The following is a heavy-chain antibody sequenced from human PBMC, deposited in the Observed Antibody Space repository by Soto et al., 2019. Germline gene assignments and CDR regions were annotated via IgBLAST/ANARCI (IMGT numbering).Heavy chain of an antibody. V-gene: IGHV1-3*04. CDR1: GYTFTNYA. J-gene: IGHJ6*02. CDR2: INTGNSNR. CDR3: AREGVAPYYYYGMDV. D-gene: IGHD5-12*01. Sequence: ASVKVSCKASGYTFTNYAIHWVRQAPGQRLEWMGWINTGNSNRKYSQKFQGRVTFTRDTSASTAYMEVTSLRSEDTAVYYCAREGVAPYYYYGMDVWGQGTPVTVSS.